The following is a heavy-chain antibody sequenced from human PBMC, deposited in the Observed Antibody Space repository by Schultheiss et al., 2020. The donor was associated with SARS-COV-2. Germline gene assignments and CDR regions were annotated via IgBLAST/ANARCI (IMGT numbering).Heavy chain of an antibody. CDR2: IRSKAYGGTT. D-gene: IGHD1-26*01. Sequence: GGSLRLSCTASGFTFGDYAMSWFRQAPGKGLEWVGFIRSKAYGGTTEYAASVKGRFTISRDDSKSIAYLQMNSLKTEDTAVYYCTRDLSGSYYVRYFDLWGRGTLVTVSS. V-gene: IGHV3-49*03. CDR3: TRDLSGSYYVRYFDL. CDR1: GFTFGDYA. J-gene: IGHJ2*01.